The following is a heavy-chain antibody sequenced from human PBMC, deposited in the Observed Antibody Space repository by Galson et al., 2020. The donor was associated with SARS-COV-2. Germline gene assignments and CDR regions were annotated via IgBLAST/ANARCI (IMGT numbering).Heavy chain of an antibody. D-gene: IGHD3-10*01. V-gene: IGHV4-34*01. CDR2: INHSGGT. J-gene: IGHJ4*02. Sequence: SETLSLTCAVYGGSFSNYFWTWIRQPPGKGLEWIGDINHSGGTNYNPSLRSRVIISVDTSKNQFSLKLSSVTAADTAIYYCARARGIRSPIYYWGQGTLVTVSS. CDR1: GGSFSNYF. CDR3: ARARGIRSPIYY.